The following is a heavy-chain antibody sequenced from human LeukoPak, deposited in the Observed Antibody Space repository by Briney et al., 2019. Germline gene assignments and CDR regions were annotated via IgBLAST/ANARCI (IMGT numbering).Heavy chain of an antibody. CDR1: GGSFSGYY. J-gene: IGHJ6*03. D-gene: IGHD4-17*01. Sequence: SETLSLTCAVYGGSFSGYYWSWIRQPPGKGLEWIGEINHSGSTNYNPSLKSRVTISVDTSKNQFSLKLSSVTAADTAVYYCARGYGDYRYYYYYYMDVWGKGTTVTVSS. CDR3: ARGYGDYRYYYYYYMDV. V-gene: IGHV4-34*01. CDR2: INHSGST.